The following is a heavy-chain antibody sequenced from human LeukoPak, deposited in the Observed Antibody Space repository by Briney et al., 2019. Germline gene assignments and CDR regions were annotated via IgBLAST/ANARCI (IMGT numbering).Heavy chain of an antibody. J-gene: IGHJ4*02. CDR1: GFIFSNYW. V-gene: IGHV3-7*01. CDR2: IKEDGSEK. D-gene: IGHD1-14*01. CDR3: ARDVEPRAVDS. Sequence: GGSLRLSCGASGFIFSNYWMSWVRQAPGKGLEWVANIKEDGSEKKYGDSVKGRFTISRDNAKNSVYLQMNSLRVEDTAVYYCARDVEPRAVDSWGQGTLVTVSS.